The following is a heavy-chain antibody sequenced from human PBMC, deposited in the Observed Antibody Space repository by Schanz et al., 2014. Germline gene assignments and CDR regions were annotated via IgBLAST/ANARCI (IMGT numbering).Heavy chain of an antibody. J-gene: IGHJ3*02. Sequence: QVQLQQWGAGLLKPSETLSLTCGVFGGSFSGYYWSWIRQPPGKGLEWVSGFIVDSGNTYYAGSVKGRFSISRDYSKNTLYLQMSSLRAEDTAVYYCARDRGHGDLPGDIWGQGTMVTVSS. D-gene: IGHD4-17*01. CDR2: IVDSGNT. V-gene: IGHV4-34*12. CDR3: ARDRGHGDLPGDI. CDR1: GGSFSGYY.